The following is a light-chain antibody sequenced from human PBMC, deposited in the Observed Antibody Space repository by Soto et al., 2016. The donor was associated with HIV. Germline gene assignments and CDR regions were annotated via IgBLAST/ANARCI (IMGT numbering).Light chain of an antibody. CDR2: DDS. CDR1: NIGSKS. Sequence: SYVLTQPPSVSVAPGKTARITCGGNNIGSKSVHWYQRKPGQAPVLAVYDDSDRPSGIPERFSGSNSANTATLTISRVEAGDEADYYCQVWDYSSDLHVVFGGGTKLSVL. CDR3: QVWDYSSDLHVV. J-gene: IGLJ2*01. V-gene: IGLV3-21*03.